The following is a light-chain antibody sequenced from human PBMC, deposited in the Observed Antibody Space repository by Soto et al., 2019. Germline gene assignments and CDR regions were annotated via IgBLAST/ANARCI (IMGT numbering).Light chain of an antibody. CDR3: HQYGSSPRT. CDR1: QSVSSSY. J-gene: IGKJ2*01. V-gene: IGKV3-20*01. Sequence: EIVLTQSPGTLSLSPGERATLSCRASQSVSSSYLAWYQQKPGQAPRLLIYGASSRATGIPDRFSGSGSGTVFTLTISRLEPEDFAVYYCHQYGSSPRTFGQGTKLEIK. CDR2: GAS.